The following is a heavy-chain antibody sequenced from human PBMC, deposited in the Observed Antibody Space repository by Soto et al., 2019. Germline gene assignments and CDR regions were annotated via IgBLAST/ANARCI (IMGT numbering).Heavy chain of an antibody. J-gene: IGHJ5*02. V-gene: IGHV4-59*01. Sequence: PSETLSLTCTVSGGSISSYYWSWIRQPPGKGLEWIGYIYYSGSTNYNPSLKSRVTISVDTSKNQFSLKLSSVTAADTAVYYCARDGSPYCTNGVCYTNWFDPWGQGTLVTVSS. CDR2: IYYSGST. CDR3: ARDGSPYCTNGVCYTNWFDP. D-gene: IGHD2-8*01. CDR1: GGSISSYY.